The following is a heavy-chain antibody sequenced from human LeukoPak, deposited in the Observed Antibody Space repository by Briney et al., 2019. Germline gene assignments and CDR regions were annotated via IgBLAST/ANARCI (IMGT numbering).Heavy chain of an antibody. Sequence: GGSLRLSCAASGFTFSSYSMGWVRQAPGKGLEWVSAIGGSGDTTYYADSAKGRFTISRDNSKNILYLQMNSLRAEDTAVYYCAKYRMYRFDYWGQGTLVTVAS. V-gene: IGHV3-23*01. CDR2: IGGSGDTT. D-gene: IGHD1-14*01. CDR1: GFTFSSYS. CDR3: AKYRMYRFDY. J-gene: IGHJ4*02.